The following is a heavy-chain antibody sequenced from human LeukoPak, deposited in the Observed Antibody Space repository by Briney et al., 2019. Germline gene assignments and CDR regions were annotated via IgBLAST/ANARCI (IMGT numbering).Heavy chain of an antibody. CDR3: ARRARWFGELLGDYFDY. CDR2: IYYSGST. V-gene: IGHV4-39*01. CDR1: GLYISCSSYY. Sequence: SDTLSLTWPVSGLYISCSSYYRRCIRQPPGKVRKSIGRIYYSGSTYYNPSLKSRVTISVDTSKNQFSLKLSSVTAADTAVYYCARRARWFGELLGDYFDYWGQGTLVTVSS. D-gene: IGHD3-10*01. J-gene: IGHJ4*02.